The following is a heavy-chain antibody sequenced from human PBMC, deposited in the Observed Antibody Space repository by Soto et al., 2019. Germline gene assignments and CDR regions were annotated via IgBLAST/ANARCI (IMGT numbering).Heavy chain of an antibody. CDR1: GGTFSNYL. V-gene: IGHV1-69*06. Sequence: QVQLVQSGAEVKKPGSSVKVSCKASGGTFSNYLISWVRQAPGQGLEWMGGIIPIFGTPLYAPNFHGRVTITADKSTNTVYMELSSLRSGDTAMFYCARAHEVSAACTPFVHWGQGTLVTVSS. D-gene: IGHD6-13*01. CDR3: ARAHEVSAACTPFVH. J-gene: IGHJ4*02. CDR2: IIPIFGTP.